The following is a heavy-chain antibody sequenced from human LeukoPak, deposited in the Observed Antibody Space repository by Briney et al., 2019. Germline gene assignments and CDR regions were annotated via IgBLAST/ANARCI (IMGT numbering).Heavy chain of an antibody. CDR1: GFTFSSYA. CDR3: ATLPWVTIDY. J-gene: IGHJ4*02. D-gene: IGHD4-17*01. Sequence: GGSLRLSCAASGFTFSSYAMHWVRQAPGKGLEWVAVISYDGSNKYYADSVKGRFTISRENSKNTLYLQMNSLRAEDTAVYYCATLPWVTIDYWGQGTLVTVSS. V-gene: IGHV3-30-3*01. CDR2: ISYDGSNK.